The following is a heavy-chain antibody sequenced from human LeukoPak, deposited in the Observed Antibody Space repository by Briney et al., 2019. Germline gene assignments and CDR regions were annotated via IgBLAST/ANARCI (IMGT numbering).Heavy chain of an antibody. J-gene: IGHJ4*02. Sequence: GGSLRLSCSASGFTFNIYAMHWVRQAPGKGLEWVAVISYDGSYKFYADSVKGRFTISRDNSKSTLYLQMNSLRAEDTAVYYCAKDRYSGLNTIDYWGQGTLVTVSS. V-gene: IGHV3-30*04. CDR2: ISYDGSYK. D-gene: IGHD6-13*01. CDR1: GFTFNIYA. CDR3: AKDRYSGLNTIDY.